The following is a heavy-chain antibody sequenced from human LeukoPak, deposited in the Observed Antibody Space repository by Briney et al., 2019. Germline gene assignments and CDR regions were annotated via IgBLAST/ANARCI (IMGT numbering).Heavy chain of an antibody. CDR2: ISSSSSYT. D-gene: IGHD6-13*01. Sequence: PGGSLRLSCAASGFTFSDYYMSWIRQAPGEGLEWVSYISSSSSYTNYADSVKGRFTISRDNAKNSLYLQMNSLRAEDTAVYYCARPAVGRAAAGNRDYYFDYWGQGTLVTVSS. CDR3: ARPAVGRAAAGNRDYYFDY. CDR1: GFTFSDYY. V-gene: IGHV3-11*03. J-gene: IGHJ4*02.